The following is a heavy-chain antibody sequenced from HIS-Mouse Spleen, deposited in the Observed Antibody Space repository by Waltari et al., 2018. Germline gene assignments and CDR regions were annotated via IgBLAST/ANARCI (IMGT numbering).Heavy chain of an antibody. D-gene: IGHD6-13*01. V-gene: IGHV4-39*07. J-gene: IGHJ2*01. CDR3: AREIPYSSSWYDWYFDL. CDR1: GGSISSSSYY. CDR2: IYYSGST. Sequence: QLQLQESGPGLVKPSETLSLTCTVSGGSISSSSYYWGWIRQPPGKGREWSGSIYYSGSTYYNPSLKSRVTISVDTSKNQFSLKLSSVTAADTAVYYCAREIPYSSSWYDWYFDLWGRGTLVTVSS.